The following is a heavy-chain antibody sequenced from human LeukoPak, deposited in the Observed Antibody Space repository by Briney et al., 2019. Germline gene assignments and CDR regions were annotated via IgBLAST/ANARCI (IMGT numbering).Heavy chain of an antibody. J-gene: IGHJ6*03. CDR2: INPNSGGT. CDR1: GYTFNTFG. CDR3: ARDRHNWDYEVYYYYYMDV. V-gene: IGHV1-2*02. D-gene: IGHD1-7*01. Sequence: ASVKVSCKASGYTFNTFGITWVRQAPGQGLEWLGWINPNSGGTNYAQKFQGRVTMTRDTSISTAYMELSRLRSDDTAVYYCARDRHNWDYEVYYYYYMDVWGKGTTVTVSS.